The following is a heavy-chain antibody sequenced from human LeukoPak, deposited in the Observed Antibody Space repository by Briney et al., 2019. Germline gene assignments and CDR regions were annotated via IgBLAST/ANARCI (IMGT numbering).Heavy chain of an antibody. CDR3: ARAPRVATIPYFDY. CDR2: IYYSGST. J-gene: IGHJ4*02. Sequence: PSETLSLTCTVSGGSISSSNFYWGWIRQPPGKGLEWIGSIYYSGSTYYNPSLKSRVTISVDTSKNQFSLKLSSVTAADTAVYYCARAPRVATIPYFDYWGQGTLVTVSS. CDR1: GGSISSSNFY. D-gene: IGHD5-12*01. V-gene: IGHV4-39*07.